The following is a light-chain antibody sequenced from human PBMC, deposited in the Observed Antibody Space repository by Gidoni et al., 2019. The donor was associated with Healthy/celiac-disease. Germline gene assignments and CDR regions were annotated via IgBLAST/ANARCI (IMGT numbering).Light chain of an antibody. J-gene: IGLJ3*02. V-gene: IGLV1-40*01. CDR1: SSNIGAVYD. Sequence: QSVLTQPPSVSGAPGQRVTISCTGSSSNIGAVYDVHWYQQLPGTAPKLLIYGNSNRPSGGPDRFSGSKSGTSASLAITGLQAEDEADYYCQSYDSSLSGSVFGGGTKLTVL. CDR3: QSYDSSLSGSV. CDR2: GNS.